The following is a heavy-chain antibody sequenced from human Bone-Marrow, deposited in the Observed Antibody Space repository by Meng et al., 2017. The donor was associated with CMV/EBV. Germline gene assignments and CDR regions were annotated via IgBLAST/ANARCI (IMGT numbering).Heavy chain of an antibody. CDR1: GYTFTGHH. V-gene: IGHV1-46*01. D-gene: IGHD6-13*01. J-gene: IGHJ4*02. CDR2: INPSGGST. CDR3: ARDPYSSSWCFDY. Sequence: ASVKVSCKASGYTFTGHHMHWVRLAPGQGLEWMGIINPSGGSTSYAQKFQGRVTMTRDTSTSTVYMELSSLRSEDTAVYYCARDPYSSSWCFDYWGQGTLVTVSS.